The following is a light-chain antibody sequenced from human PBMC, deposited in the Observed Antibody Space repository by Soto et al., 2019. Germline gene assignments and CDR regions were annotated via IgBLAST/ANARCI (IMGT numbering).Light chain of an antibody. J-gene: IGLJ1*01. V-gene: IGLV2-8*01. Sequence: QSVLTQPPSASGSPGQSVTISCTGTSSDVGGNNYVSWYQQHPGKAPKLIIYEVSKRPSGVPDRFSGSKSGNTASLSVSGLQTEEEADYYCSSYAGTDTPYVFGTGTKVTDL. CDR3: SSYAGTDTPYV. CDR2: EVS. CDR1: SSDVGGNNY.